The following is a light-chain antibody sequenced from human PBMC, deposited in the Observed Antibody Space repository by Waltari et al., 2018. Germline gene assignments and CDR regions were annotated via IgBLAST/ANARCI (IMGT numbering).Light chain of an antibody. V-gene: IGKV1-5*01. CDR1: QDVSRW. J-gene: IGKJ1*01. CDR2: EAS. CDR3: QHYNSYPWT. Sequence: DIQMTQSPSTLSASVGDRVTITCRASQDVSRWLAWYQQKPGEAPKLLIYEASILESGVPSRLTGSGSATDFTLTISSLQPDDFATYYCQHYNSYPWTFGQGTKV.